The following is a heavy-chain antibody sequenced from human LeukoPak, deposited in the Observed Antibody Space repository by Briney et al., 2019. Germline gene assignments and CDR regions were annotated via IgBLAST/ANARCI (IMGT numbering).Heavy chain of an antibody. CDR1: GGTFSSFA. CDR2: IIPIFGAP. J-gene: IGHJ4*02. V-gene: IGHV1-69*06. CDR3: ARDSFSGGKVGADWDY. Sequence: SVKVSCKASGGTFSSFAISRVRQAPGQGLEWMGGIIPIFGAPNYAQKFQGRVTITADKSTRTAYMELSRLRSEDTAVYFCARDSFSGGKVGADWDYWDQGTLVTVSS. D-gene: IGHD1-26*01.